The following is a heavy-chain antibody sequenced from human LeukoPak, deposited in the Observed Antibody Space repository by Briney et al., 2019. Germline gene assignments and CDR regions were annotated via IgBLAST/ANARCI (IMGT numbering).Heavy chain of an antibody. J-gene: IGHJ6*02. D-gene: IGHD6-19*01. Sequence: GGSLRLSCAASGFTFSSYAMHWVRQAPGKGLEYVSAISSNGGSTYYANSVKGRFTISRDNSKNTLYLQMGSLRAEDMAVYYCARIAVAGTTPYYYYYGMDVWGQGTTVTVSS. CDR3: ARIAVAGTTPYYYYYGMDV. CDR2: ISSNGGST. CDR1: GFTFSSYA. V-gene: IGHV3-64*01.